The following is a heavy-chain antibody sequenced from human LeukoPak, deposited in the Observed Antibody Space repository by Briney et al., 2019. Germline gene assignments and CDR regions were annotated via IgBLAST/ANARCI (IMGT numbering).Heavy chain of an antibody. CDR3: ARARIDY. J-gene: IGHJ4*02. CDR2: IKEDASEI. Sequence: GGSLRLSCAASGFNISDFWMTWVRQAPGKGLEWVATIKEDASEIYYADSVKGRFTISRDNAKNSLHLLMNSLIAEDTAMYYCARARIDYWGQGTLVTVSS. D-gene: IGHD1-14*01. V-gene: IGHV3-7*04. CDR1: GFNISDFW.